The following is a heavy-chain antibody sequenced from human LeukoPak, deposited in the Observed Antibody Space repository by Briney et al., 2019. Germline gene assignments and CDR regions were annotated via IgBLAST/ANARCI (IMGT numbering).Heavy chain of an antibody. Sequence: TSETLSLTCTVSGGSISSYYWSWIRQPAGKGLEWIGSIYTSGSTNYNPSLKSRVTMSVDTSKNQFSLKLSSVTAADTAVYYCARAEDYVWGSYRYRAAFDYWGQGTLVTVSS. CDR2: IYTSGST. J-gene: IGHJ4*02. D-gene: IGHD3-16*02. CDR1: GGSISSYY. V-gene: IGHV4-4*07. CDR3: ARAEDYVWGSYRYRAAFDY.